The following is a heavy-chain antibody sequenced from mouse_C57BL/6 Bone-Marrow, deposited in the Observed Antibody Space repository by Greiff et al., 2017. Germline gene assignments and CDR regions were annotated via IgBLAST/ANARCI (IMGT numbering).Heavy chain of an antibody. Sequence: VQLKQPGAELVKPGASVKMSCKASGYTFTSYWINWVKQRPGQGLEWIGDIYPGSGSTNYNEKFKSKATLTVDKSSSTAYMQLSSLTSEDSAVYYCARCPFAYGGQGTLVTVSA. V-gene: IGHV1-55*01. CDR1: GYTFTSYW. J-gene: IGHJ3*01. CDR2: IYPGSGST. CDR3: ARCPFAY.